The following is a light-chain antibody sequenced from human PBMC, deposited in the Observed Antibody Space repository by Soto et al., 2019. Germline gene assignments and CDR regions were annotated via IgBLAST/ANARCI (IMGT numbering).Light chain of an antibody. Sequence: EIVLTQSTSTLSLSPGQRATLSCRASQSVKAFLVGYQLRPGQSPRVLIYDASHRASGIPARFSGSGSGTDFTPTISSLEPEDAALYYCQQRSNWPPITFGQGTRLEIK. V-gene: IGKV3-11*01. CDR3: QQRSNWPPIT. J-gene: IGKJ5*01. CDR1: QSVKAF. CDR2: DAS.